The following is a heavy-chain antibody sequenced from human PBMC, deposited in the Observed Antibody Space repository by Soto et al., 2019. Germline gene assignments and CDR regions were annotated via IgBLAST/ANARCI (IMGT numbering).Heavy chain of an antibody. CDR1: GFTFSSYG. Sequence: GSLRLSRAASGFTFSSYGMHWVRQAPGKGLEWVAAIWYDGSNKYYADSVKGRFTISRDNSKNTLYLQMNSLRAEDTAVYYCARGRHSSSSPSDNWFHPCGQGTLVTVSS. D-gene: IGHD6-6*01. J-gene: IGHJ5*02. CDR2: IWYDGSNK. V-gene: IGHV3-33*01. CDR3: ARGRHSSSSPSDNWFHP.